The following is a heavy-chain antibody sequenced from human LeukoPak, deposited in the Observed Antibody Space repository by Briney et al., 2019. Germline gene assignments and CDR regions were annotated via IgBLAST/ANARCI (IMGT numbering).Heavy chain of an antibody. D-gene: IGHD5-18*01. CDR3: AREGGGYSYGCDY. Sequence: GGSLRLSCAASGFTFSSYSMNWVRQAPGKGLEWVSYISSSGSTIYYADSVKGRFTISRDNAKNSLYLQMNSLRAEDTAVYYCAREGGGYSYGCDYWGQGTLVTVSS. V-gene: IGHV3-48*04. J-gene: IGHJ4*02. CDR1: GFTFSSYS. CDR2: ISSSGSTI.